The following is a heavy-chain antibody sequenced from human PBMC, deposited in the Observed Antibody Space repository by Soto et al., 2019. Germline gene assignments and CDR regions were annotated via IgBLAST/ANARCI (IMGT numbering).Heavy chain of an antibody. Sequence: PGGSLRLSCAASGFTFSSYSMNWVRQAPGKGLEWVSSISSSSSYIYYADSVKGRFTISRDNAKNSLYLQMNSLRAEDTAVYYCARDPPSGYDDDYWGQGTLVTVSS. V-gene: IGHV3-21*01. D-gene: IGHD5-12*01. CDR2: ISSSSSYI. CDR3: ARDPPSGYDDDY. J-gene: IGHJ4*02. CDR1: GFTFSSYS.